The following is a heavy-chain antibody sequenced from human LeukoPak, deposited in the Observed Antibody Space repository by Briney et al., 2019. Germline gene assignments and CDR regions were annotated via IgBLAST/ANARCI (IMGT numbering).Heavy chain of an antibody. Sequence: SETLSLTCTVSGGSISSYYWSWIRQPPGKGLEWIGYIYYSGSTNYNPSLKSRVTISVDTSKNQFSLKLSSVTAADTAVYYCARDSKVVGYCSGGSSYRAQPYYYYGMDVWGQGTTVTVSS. V-gene: IGHV4-59*01. CDR1: GGSISSYY. CDR3: ARDSKVVGYCSGGSSYRAQPYYYYGMDV. D-gene: IGHD2-15*01. CDR2: IYYSGST. J-gene: IGHJ6*02.